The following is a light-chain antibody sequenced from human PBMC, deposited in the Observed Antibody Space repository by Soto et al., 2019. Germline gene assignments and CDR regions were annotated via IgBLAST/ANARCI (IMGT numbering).Light chain of an antibody. CDR2: SIG. J-gene: IGLJ2*01. CDR3: LLYYGGAPV. CDR1: TGAVTSRYY. Sequence: QAVVTQEPSLTVSPGGTVTLTCASSTGAVTSRYYPNWFQQKPGQAPRALIYSIGNKHSWTPARFSGSLLGGKAALTLSGVQPEDEAEYYCLLYYGGAPVFGGGTKLTVL. V-gene: IGLV7-43*01.